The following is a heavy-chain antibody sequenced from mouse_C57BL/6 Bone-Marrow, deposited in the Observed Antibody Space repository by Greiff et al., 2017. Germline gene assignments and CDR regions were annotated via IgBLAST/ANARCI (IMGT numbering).Heavy chain of an antibody. Sequence: VQRVESGGGLVKPGGSLKLSCAASGFTFSDYGMHWVRQAPEKGLEWVAYISSGSSTIYYADTVKGRFTISRDNAKNTLFLQRTSRRSEDTAMYYCARDLYYYGSSPVAYWGQGTLVTVSA. J-gene: IGHJ3*01. CDR2: ISSGSSTI. CDR1: GFTFSDYG. CDR3: ARDLYYYGSSPVAY. D-gene: IGHD1-1*01. V-gene: IGHV5-17*01.